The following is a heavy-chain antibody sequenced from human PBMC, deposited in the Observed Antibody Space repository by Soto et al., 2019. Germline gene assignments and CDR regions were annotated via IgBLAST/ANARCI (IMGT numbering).Heavy chain of an antibody. Sequence: QVQLVQSGGEVKKPGASVKVSCKASGYSFTGYGINWVRQAPGQGPEWLGRITTYNGDTNYAQNFQGRLTMTTDTSTGTTYMELRSLRSDDTAVYYCARGWGYSLIPVVDDAVDVWGQGTLVTVSS. D-gene: IGHD5-12*01. V-gene: IGHV1-18*04. CDR1: GYSFTGYG. CDR3: ARGWGYSLIPVVDDAVDV. CDR2: ITTYNGDT. J-gene: IGHJ3*01.